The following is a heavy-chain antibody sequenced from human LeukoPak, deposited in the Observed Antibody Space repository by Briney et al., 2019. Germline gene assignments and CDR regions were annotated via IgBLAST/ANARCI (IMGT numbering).Heavy chain of an antibody. CDR3: ARVAAAGTIYY. J-gene: IGHJ4*02. CDR2: IKQDGSEK. V-gene: IGHV3-7*04. D-gene: IGHD6-13*01. CDR1: GFTFNSYW. Sequence: GGSLRLSCAASGFTFNSYWMSWVRQAPGKGLEWVANIKQDGSEKYYVDSVKGRFTISRDNAKNSLYLQMNSLRAEDTAVYYCARVAAAGTIYYWGQGTLVTVSS.